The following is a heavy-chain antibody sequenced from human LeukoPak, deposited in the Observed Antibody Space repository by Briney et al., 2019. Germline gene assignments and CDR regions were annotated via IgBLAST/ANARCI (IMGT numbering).Heavy chain of an antibody. J-gene: IGHJ3*02. D-gene: IGHD4-11*01. CDR2: INHSGST. V-gene: IGHV4-34*01. Sequence: SETLSLTCAVYGGSFSGYYWSWIRQPPGKGLEWIGEINHSGSTNYNPSLKSRVTISVDTSKNQFSLKLSSVTAADTAVYYCARDYGNYFIAFDIWDQGTMVTVSS. CDR3: ARDYGNYFIAFDI. CDR1: GGSFSGYY.